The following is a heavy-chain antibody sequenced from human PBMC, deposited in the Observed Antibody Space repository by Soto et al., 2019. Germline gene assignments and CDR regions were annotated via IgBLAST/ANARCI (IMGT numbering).Heavy chain of an antibody. CDR2: SRDKTNTYIT. CDR3: ARDAAVGANEAFDI. J-gene: IGHJ3*02. D-gene: IGHD1-26*01. V-gene: IGHV3-72*01. Sequence: EVQLVESGGGLVQPGGSLRLSCAASGFTFSDHYVHWVRQAPGKGLEWVGRSRDKTNTYITDYAASVKGRFTVSTDDSKNSVYLQMNSLKTEDTAVYYCARDAAVGANEAFDIWGQGTMVTVS. CDR1: GFTFSDHY.